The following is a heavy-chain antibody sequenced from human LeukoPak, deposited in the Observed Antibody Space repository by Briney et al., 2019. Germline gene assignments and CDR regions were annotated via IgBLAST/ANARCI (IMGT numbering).Heavy chain of an antibody. V-gene: IGHV3-21*01. J-gene: IGHJ6*02. CDR1: GFTFSSYS. CDR2: ISSDSFYT. Sequence: GGSLRLSCAASGFTFSSYSMNWVRQAPGKGLEWVSSISSDSFYTYYADSVKGRFTISRDNARNSLYLQMNSLRDEDTAVYYCARAPYGMDVWGQGTTVTVSS. CDR3: ARAPYGMDV.